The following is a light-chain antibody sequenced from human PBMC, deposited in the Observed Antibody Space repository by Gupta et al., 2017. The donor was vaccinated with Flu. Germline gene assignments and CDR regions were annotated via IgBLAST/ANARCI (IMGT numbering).Light chain of an antibody. CDR1: QSASGW. V-gene: IGKV1-5*03. J-gene: IGKJ5*01. CDR2: EAS. Sequence: DIQMTQSTSTLSASVGDRVTIPCRASQSASGWVACYQQTPGKAPKVLSYEASNLQSGVPSRFSGSGSGTEFTLTISSLQPDDFATYYCQQYRTYPITFGQGTRLEI. CDR3: QQYRTYPIT.